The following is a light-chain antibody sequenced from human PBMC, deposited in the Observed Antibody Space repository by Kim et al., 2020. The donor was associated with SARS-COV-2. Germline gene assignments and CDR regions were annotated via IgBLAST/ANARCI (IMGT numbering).Light chain of an antibody. J-gene: IGLJ1*01. V-gene: IGLV2-8*01. CDR2: EVS. Sequence: VTISCTGTSSDVGGYNYVSWYQQHPGKSPKLMIYEVSKRPSGVPDRFSGSKSGNTASLTVSGLQAEDEADYYCSSYAGSNNFGVYVFGTGTKVTVL. CDR1: SSDVGGYNY. CDR3: SSYAGSNNFGVYV.